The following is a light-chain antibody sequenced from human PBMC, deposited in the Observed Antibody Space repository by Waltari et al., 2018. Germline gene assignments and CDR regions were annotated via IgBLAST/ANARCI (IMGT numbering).Light chain of an antibody. V-gene: IGLV2-14*03. Sequence: QSALTQPVSVSGSPGQSIAISCTGTRSDVGGYDYVFWYQQHPGKVPKLMIYDVSVRPSGVSNRFSGSESGNTASLTISGLQAEDEADYYCTSFTSSRTYVFGTGTKVTVL. CDR2: DVS. CDR1: RSDVGGYDY. CDR3: TSFTSSRTYV. J-gene: IGLJ1*01.